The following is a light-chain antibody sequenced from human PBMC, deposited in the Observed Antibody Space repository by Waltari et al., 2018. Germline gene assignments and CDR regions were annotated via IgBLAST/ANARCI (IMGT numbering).Light chain of an antibody. V-gene: IGKV3D-15*01. CDR1: LSVGGN. J-gene: IGKJ2*03. CDR3: HQYNNWNS. Sequence: EVILTQSPATLSVSPGESATLSCRASLSVGGNLAWYQQKSGQAPRLLIYGASTRATGIPARFSGSGSETDFTLTISGLESEDFALYFCHQYNNWNSFGQGTKLEIK. CDR2: GAS.